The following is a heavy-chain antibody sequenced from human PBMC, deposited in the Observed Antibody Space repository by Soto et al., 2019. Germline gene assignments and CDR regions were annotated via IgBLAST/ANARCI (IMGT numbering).Heavy chain of an antibody. V-gene: IGHV1-18*01. CDR3: AREGLITIFGVVIRSGYFDL. D-gene: IGHD3-3*01. CDR1: GYTFTSYG. J-gene: IGHJ2*01. Sequence: QVQLVQSGAEVKKPGASVKVSCKASGYTFTSYGISWVRQAPGQGLEWMGWISAYNGNTNHAQKLQGRVTMTTDTATSTAYMELRSLRSDDTAVYYCAREGLITIFGVVIRSGYFDLWGRGTLVTVSS. CDR2: ISAYNGNT.